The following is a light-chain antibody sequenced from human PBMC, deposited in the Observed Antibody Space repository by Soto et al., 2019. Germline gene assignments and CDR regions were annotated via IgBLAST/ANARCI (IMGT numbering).Light chain of an antibody. J-gene: IGLJ2*01. Sequence: QSVLTQPPSASGSPRQSVTISCTGTNSDVGGYNYVSWYQQHPGKAPKLMIYEVSKRPSGVPDRFSGSKSGNTASLTVSGLQAEDEADYYCSSYAGSNNLVFGGGTKLTVL. CDR3: SSYAGSNNLV. CDR1: NSDVGGYNY. V-gene: IGLV2-8*01. CDR2: EVS.